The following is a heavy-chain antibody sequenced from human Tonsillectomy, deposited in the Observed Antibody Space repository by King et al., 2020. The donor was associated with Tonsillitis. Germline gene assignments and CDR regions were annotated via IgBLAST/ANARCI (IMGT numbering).Heavy chain of an antibody. D-gene: IGHD7-27*01. Sequence: VQLVESGGGLVQPGGSLRLSCAASGFTFSHYAISCVRQAPGKGLEWGSGTSASGGDTYYADSVKGRFTLSRDNSKSTVYLQMSSLRAEDTAVYYCANEGKLGGAFNIWGQGTMVTVSS. J-gene: IGHJ3*02. CDR2: TSASGGDT. V-gene: IGHV3-23*04. CDR3: ANEGKLGGAFNI. CDR1: GFTFSHYA.